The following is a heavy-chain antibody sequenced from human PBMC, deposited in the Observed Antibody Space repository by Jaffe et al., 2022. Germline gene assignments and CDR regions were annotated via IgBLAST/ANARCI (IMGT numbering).Heavy chain of an antibody. Sequence: EVQLVESGGGLVQPGGSLRLSCAASGFTFSSYEMNWVRQAPGKGLEWVSYISSSGSTIYYADSVKGRFTISRDNAKNSLYLQMNSLRAEDTAVYYCARVGALHDYGDYGGVYYYYMDVWGKGTTVTVSS. CDR2: ISSSGSTI. J-gene: IGHJ6*03. V-gene: IGHV3-48*03. D-gene: IGHD4-17*01. CDR1: GFTFSSYE. CDR3: ARVGALHDYGDYGGVYYYYMDV.